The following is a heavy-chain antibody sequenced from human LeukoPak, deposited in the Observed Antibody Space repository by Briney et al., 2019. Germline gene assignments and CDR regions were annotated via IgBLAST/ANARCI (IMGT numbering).Heavy chain of an antibody. CDR2: IYTSGST. CDR1: DGSISNYY. D-gene: IGHD2-8*02. J-gene: IGHJ4*02. CDR3: ARNLTGSSVCIEY. V-gene: IGHV4-4*09. Sequence: SETLSLTCAVSDGSISNYYWSWIRQPPGKGLEWIGYIYTSGSTNYNPSLKSRVTISVDTSKNQFSLKLSSVTAADTAVYYCARNLTGSSVCIEYWGQGTLVTVSS.